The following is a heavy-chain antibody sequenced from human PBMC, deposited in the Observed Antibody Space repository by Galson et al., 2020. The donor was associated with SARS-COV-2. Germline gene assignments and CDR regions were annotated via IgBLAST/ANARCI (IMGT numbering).Heavy chain of an antibody. V-gene: IGHV1-2*02. Sequence: ASVMDSCNASGYTFTAYYMHWVRQHPAQGLQLMCWINPNSGDTNYAQKFLGRATMTPDTSISTAYMELNSLTSDDTAVYYCTRDTSWGGNIDCFELWVQGTLGIVCS. D-gene: IGHD2-15*01. CDR3: TRDTSWGGNIDCFEL. J-gene: IGHJ5*02. CDR1: GYTFTAYY. CDR2: INPNSGDT.